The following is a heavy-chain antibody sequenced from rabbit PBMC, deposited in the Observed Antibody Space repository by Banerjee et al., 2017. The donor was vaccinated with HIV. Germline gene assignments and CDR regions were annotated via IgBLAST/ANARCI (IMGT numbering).Heavy chain of an antibody. D-gene: IGHD8-1*01. CDR2: IYTSSGNT. CDR1: GFSFSSNA. CDR3: ARKDGSTYWAFNL. Sequence: QSLEESGGDLVKPGASLTLTCTASGFSFSSNAMCWVRQAPGKGLEWIACIYTSSGNTYHASWAKGRFTISKTSSTTVDLKMTSLTAADTATYFCARKDGSTYWAFNLWGPGTLVTVS. J-gene: IGHJ4*01. V-gene: IGHV1S40*01.